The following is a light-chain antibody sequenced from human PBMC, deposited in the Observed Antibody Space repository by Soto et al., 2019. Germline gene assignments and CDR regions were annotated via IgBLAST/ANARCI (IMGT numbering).Light chain of an antibody. Sequence: DIPMTQSPSTLSASVGDRVTITCRASQSISGWLAWYQQRPGKAPKLLIYDASRLESGVPSRFSGSESGTEFTLAINNLQPDDVATYYCQQYKSSYTFGQGTKLEIK. J-gene: IGKJ2*01. CDR1: QSISGW. V-gene: IGKV1-5*01. CDR3: QQYKSSYT. CDR2: DAS.